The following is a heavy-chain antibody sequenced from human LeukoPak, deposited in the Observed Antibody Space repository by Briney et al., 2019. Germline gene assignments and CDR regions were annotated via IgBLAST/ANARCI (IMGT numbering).Heavy chain of an antibody. D-gene: IGHD1-20*01. Sequence: ASVKVSCKXSGYTFTSYYMHWVRQAPRQGLEWMGIINPSGGSTSYSQKFQGRVTMTRDTSTSTVYMELSSLRSEDTAVYYCARDTSVTGTPGYFDYWGQGTLVTVSS. J-gene: IGHJ4*02. CDR3: ARDTSVTGTPGYFDY. CDR1: GYTFTSYY. CDR2: INPSGGST. V-gene: IGHV1-46*01.